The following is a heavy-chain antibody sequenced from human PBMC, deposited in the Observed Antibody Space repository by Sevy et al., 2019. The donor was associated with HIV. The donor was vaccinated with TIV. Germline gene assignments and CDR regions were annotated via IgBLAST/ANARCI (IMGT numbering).Heavy chain of an antibody. V-gene: IGHV3-48*01. CDR3: VGDLVRRGGYYYGMDV. CDR1: GFTFSSYG. D-gene: IGHD2-8*01. Sequence: GGSLRLSCAASGFTFSSYGMNWVRQAPGKGLEWVSYISSGSSTIYYADSVKGRFTISRDNAKNSLYLQMNSLRAEDTAVYYCVGDLVRRGGYYYGMDVWGQGTTVTVSS. CDR2: ISSGSSTI. J-gene: IGHJ6*02.